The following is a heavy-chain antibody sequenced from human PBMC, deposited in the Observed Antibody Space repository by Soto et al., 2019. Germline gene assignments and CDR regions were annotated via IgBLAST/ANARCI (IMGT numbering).Heavy chain of an antibody. CDR2: IGVTDNTI. D-gene: IGHD3-10*01. CDR3: ATYYYGSGTSFDY. CDR1: GFNFNDYY. V-gene: IGHV3-11*01. J-gene: IGHJ4*02. Sequence: VPLVESGGDLVKPGGSLRLSCAASGFNFNDYYMTWIRQAPGKGLEWVSYIGVTDNTIYYADSVKGRFTISRDNAMNTLYLQMNSLRAEDTAMYYCATYYYGSGTSFDYWGQGTLVTVSS.